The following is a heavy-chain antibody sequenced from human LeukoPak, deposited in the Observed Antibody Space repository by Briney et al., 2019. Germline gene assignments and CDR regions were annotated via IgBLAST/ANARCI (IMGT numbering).Heavy chain of an antibody. CDR1: GFTFSSFN. J-gene: IGHJ4*02. CDR3: ATFVASVWYFDY. CDR2: ISGRSRAI. V-gene: IGHV3-48*04. Sequence: GGSLRLSCAASGFTFSSFNMHWVRQPPGKGLEWVSYISGRSRAIYYADSVEGRFTISRDTAKNSLFLEMNSLRVEDTALYYCATFVASVWYFDYWGQGTLVTVSS. D-gene: IGHD6-19*01.